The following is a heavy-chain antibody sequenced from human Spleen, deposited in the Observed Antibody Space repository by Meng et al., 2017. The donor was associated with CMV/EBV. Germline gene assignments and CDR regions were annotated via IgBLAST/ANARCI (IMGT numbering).Heavy chain of an antibody. CDR1: SGSSGSYY. V-gene: IGHV4-61*01. CDR2: IYYSGST. D-gene: IGHD3-9*01. J-gene: IGHJ5*02. Sequence: SGSSGSYYWSWIRQPPGKGLEWIGYIYYSGSTNYNPSLKSRVTISVDTSKNQFSLKLSSVTAADTAVYYCARTLRYFDWLLAGWFDPWGQGTLVTVSS. CDR3: ARTLRYFDWLLAGWFDP.